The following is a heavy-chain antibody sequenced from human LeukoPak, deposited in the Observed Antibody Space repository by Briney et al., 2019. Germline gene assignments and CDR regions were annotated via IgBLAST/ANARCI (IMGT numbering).Heavy chain of an antibody. V-gene: IGHV3-33*01. CDR3: ARSTTVTQRGAFDI. D-gene: IGHD4-17*01. Sequence: GRSLRLSCAASGFTFSSYGMHWVRQAPGKELEWVAVIWYDGSNKYYADSVKGRFTISRDNSKNTLYLQMNSLRAEDTAVYYCARSTTVTQRGAFDIWGQGTMVTVSS. J-gene: IGHJ3*02. CDR2: IWYDGSNK. CDR1: GFTFSSYG.